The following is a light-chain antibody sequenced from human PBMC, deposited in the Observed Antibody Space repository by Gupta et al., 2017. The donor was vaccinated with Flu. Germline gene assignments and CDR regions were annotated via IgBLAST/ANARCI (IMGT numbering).Light chain of an antibody. V-gene: IGKV1-5*03. CDR3: QQNDSYSLT. Sequence: GDRVTITCRASQSLSSWLAWYQQKPGKAPNLLIYKASNLESGVPSRFSGSGSGTEFTLTISSLQPDDFATYYCQQNDSYSLTFGGGTKVEI. J-gene: IGKJ4*01. CDR1: QSLSSW. CDR2: KAS.